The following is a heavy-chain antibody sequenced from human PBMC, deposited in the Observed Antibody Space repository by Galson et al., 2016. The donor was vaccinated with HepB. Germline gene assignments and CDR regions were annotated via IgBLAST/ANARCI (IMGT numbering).Heavy chain of an antibody. CDR3: AKDSSYTNCFDT. CDR1: GFTFSRNS. D-gene: IGHD4-11*01. Sequence: SLRLSCAASGFTFSRNSMNWVRQAPGKGLEWISHISPSSGTIRYADSVRGRFTISRDNAKDSLYLQMTSLRDEDTAVYYCAKDSSYTNCFDTWGQGTLVTVSS. CDR2: ISPSSGTI. V-gene: IGHV3-48*02. J-gene: IGHJ5*02.